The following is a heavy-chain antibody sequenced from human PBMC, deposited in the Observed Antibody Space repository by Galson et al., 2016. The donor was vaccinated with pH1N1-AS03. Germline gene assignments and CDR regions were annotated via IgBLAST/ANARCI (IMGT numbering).Heavy chain of an antibody. V-gene: IGHV1-2*04. CDR2: INPNNGVT. J-gene: IGHJ6*02. CDR1: GYIFTDFY. CDR3: ARGPRGPCSSATCATTYYFGMDV. Sequence: SVKVSCKASGYIFTDFYVHWVRQAPGQGLEWMGWINPNNGVTNYAQKFQAWVTMTGDTSISTAYMELYGLKSDDTAVYYCARGPRGPCSSATCATTYYFGMDVWGQGTTVIVSS. D-gene: IGHD1-26*01.